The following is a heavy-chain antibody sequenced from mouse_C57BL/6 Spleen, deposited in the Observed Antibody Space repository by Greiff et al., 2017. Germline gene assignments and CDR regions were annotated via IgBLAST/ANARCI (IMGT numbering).Heavy chain of an antibody. CDR2: IDPANGNT. CDR3: ARYGYDEAMDY. V-gene: IGHV14-3*01. D-gene: IGHD2-2*01. CDR1: GFNIKNTY. J-gene: IGHJ4*01. Sequence: VQLKESVAELVRPGASVKLSCTASGFNIKNTYLHWLTQRPEQGLEWVGRIDPANGNTKYAPKFQGKATITADTSSNTAYLQLSSLTSEDTAIYYCARYGYDEAMDYWGQGTSVTGYS.